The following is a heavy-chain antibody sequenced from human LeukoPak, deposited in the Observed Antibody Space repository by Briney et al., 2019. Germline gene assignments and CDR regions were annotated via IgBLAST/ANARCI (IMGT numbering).Heavy chain of an antibody. CDR1: GFSLSTSGMC. Sequence: ESGPTLVNPTQTLTLTCTFSGFSLSTSGMCVSWIRQPPGKALEWLARIDWEDDTYYSTSLKTRLTISKDTSKNQVVLTLTNMDPVDTASYYCVRMRYYDSSGSHGLDNWGQGTLVTVSS. D-gene: IGHD3-22*01. CDR3: VRMRYYDSSGSHGLDN. CDR2: IDWEDDT. V-gene: IGHV2-70*11. J-gene: IGHJ4*02.